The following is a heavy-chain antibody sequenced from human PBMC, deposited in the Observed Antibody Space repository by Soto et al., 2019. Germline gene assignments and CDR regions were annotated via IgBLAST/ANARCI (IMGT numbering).Heavy chain of an antibody. CDR2: IFYNGYT. D-gene: IGHD3-3*01. CDR1: ADSISTSSYY. J-gene: IGHJ4*02. V-gene: IGHV4-39*01. CDR3: ARTKGNYAFWAFDY. Sequence: QLQLQESGPGLVKPSETLSLTCIVSADSISTSSYYWGWIRQPPGKGLEWIGSIFYNGYTYYKPSLKSRVSISVNTSKNQFSLRLDSVTAADTAVYYCARTKGNYAFWAFDYWGRGTLVTVSS.